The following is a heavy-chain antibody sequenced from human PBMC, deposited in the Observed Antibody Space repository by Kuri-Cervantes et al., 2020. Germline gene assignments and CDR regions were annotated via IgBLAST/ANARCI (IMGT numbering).Heavy chain of an antibody. J-gene: IGHJ2*01. V-gene: IGHV4-30-4*01. CDR3: ASKEYYYDSSGYYTNWYFDL. CDR2: IYYSGST. D-gene: IGHD3-22*01. Sequence: SETLSLTCTVSGGSISSGDYYWSWIRQPPGKGLEWIGYIYYSGSTYYNPSLKSRVTISVDTSKNQFSLKLSSVTAADTAVYYCASKEYYYDSSGYYTNWYFDLWGRGTLVTVSS. CDR1: GGSISSGDYY.